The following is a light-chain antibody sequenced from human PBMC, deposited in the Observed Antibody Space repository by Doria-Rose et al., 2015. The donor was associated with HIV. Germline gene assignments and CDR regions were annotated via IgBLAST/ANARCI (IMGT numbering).Light chain of an antibody. V-gene: IGKV1-39*01. CDR2: AAS. CDR3: QQTYSSPPWT. J-gene: IGKJ1*01. Sequence: TQSPSSLSASIGDRVTITCRASQTVSTYLNWFQQEPGKAPKLLIYAASRLRSGVPSRFSGSGSGTDFTLTISGLQPGDFATYYCQQTYSSPPWTFGQGTKVEMK. CDR1: QTVSTY.